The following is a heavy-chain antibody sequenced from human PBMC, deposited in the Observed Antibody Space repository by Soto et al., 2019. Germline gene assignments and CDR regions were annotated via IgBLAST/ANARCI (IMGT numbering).Heavy chain of an antibody. V-gene: IGHV3-64D*06. Sequence: PGVSLRRSCSASRFNLNSYAMHWVRQAPGKGLEFVSAISSYGADTYYADSVKGRFAISRDNSKNTLYLQMSSLRAEDTALYYCVKEGYMRSDWYGQFEYWGQGALVTVSS. CDR2: ISSYGADT. J-gene: IGHJ4*02. D-gene: IGHD6-19*01. CDR1: RFNLNSYA. CDR3: VKEGYMRSDWYGQFEY.